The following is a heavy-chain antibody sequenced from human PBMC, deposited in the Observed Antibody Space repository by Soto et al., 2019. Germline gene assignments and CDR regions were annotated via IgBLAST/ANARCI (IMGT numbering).Heavy chain of an antibody. CDR2: IIPIFGTA. D-gene: IGHD2-15*01. V-gene: IGHV1-69*13. J-gene: IGHJ4*02. CDR1: GGTFSSYE. CDR3: ARGMLRGYFDC. Sequence: SVKVSCKASGGTFSSYEITWVRQAPGQGLEWMGGIIPIFGTANYAQKFQGRVTITADESTSTAYMELSSLRSEDTAVYYCARGMLRGYFDCWGQGALVTVSS.